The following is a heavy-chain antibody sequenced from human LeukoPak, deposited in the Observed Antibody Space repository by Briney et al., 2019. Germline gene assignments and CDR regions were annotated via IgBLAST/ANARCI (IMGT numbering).Heavy chain of an antibody. D-gene: IGHD3-10*01. CDR3: ARASGDHRLDY. CDR1: GGSVSSGIYY. CDR2: IPNSGST. V-gene: IGHV4-61*01. Sequence: SETLSLTCTVSGGSVSSGIYYWSWIRQPPGKGLEWIGYIPNSGSTNYNPSLKSRVTISVDTSKNQFSLKLSSVTAADTAVYYCARASGDHRLDYWGQGTLVTVSS. J-gene: IGHJ4*02.